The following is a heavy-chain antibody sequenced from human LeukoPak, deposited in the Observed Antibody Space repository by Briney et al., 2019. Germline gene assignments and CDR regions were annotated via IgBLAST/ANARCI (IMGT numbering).Heavy chain of an antibody. J-gene: IGHJ4*02. D-gene: IGHD3-22*01. Sequence: SETLSLTCSVSGGSISGSSYYWGWIRQPPGKGLEWIGYIYYRGSTYYNPSLKSRVTISVDTSNNQFSLRVNSVTATDTAVYYCASQRRSYDSSGYSRSYWGQGTLVTVSS. V-gene: IGHV4-39*01. CDR1: GGSISGSSYY. CDR3: ASQRRSYDSSGYSRSY. CDR2: IYYRGST.